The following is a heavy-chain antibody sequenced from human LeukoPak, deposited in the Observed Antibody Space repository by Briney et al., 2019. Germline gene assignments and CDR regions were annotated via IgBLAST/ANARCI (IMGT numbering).Heavy chain of an antibody. CDR2: IYTSGST. D-gene: IGHD3-3*01. CDR1: GGSISSYD. Sequence: SETLSLTCTVSGGSISSYDWSWIRQPAGKGLEWIGRIYTSGSTNYNPSLKSRVTMSVDTSKNQFSPKLSSVTAADTAVYYCASVRLEWLWDTAWGEYYYYYMDVWGKGTTVTVSS. CDR3: ASVRLEWLWDTAWGEYYYYYMDV. J-gene: IGHJ6*03. V-gene: IGHV4-4*07.